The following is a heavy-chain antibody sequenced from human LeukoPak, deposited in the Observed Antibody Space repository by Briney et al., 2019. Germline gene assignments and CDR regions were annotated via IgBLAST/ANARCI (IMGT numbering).Heavy chain of an antibody. D-gene: IGHD3-10*01. CDR2: IIPIFGTA. CDR3: AVMVRGVIGFDY. Sequence: LEASVKVSCKAPGGTFSSYAISWVRQAPGQGLEWMGGIIPIFGTANYAQKFQGRVTITADESTSTAYMELSSLRSEDTAVYYCAVMVRGVIGFDYWGQGTLVTVSS. J-gene: IGHJ4*02. CDR1: GGTFSSYA. V-gene: IGHV1-69*13.